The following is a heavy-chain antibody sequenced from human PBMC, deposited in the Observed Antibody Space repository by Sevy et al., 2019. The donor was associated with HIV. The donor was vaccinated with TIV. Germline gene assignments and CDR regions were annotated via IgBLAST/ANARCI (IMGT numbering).Heavy chain of an antibody. CDR1: GFTFSSYS. V-gene: IGHV3-48*02. CDR2: ISSSSSTI. CDR3: ARDPPEGDCRGGSCYSLDAHYDYGDY. J-gene: IGHJ4*02. Sequence: GGSLRLSCAASGFTFSSYSMNWVRQAPGKGLEWVSYISSSSSTIYYADSVKGRFTISRDNAKNSLYLQMNSLRDEDEAVYYCARDPPEGDCRGGSCYSLDAHYDYGDYWGQGTLVTVSS. D-gene: IGHD2-15*01.